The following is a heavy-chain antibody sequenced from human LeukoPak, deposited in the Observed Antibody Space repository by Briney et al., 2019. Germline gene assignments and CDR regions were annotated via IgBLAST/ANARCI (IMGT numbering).Heavy chain of an antibody. CDR2: IKQDGSEK. D-gene: IGHD6-19*01. CDR1: GFTFSSYW. CDR3: ARVRRIAVASTFDY. V-gene: IGHV3-7*01. Sequence: GGSLRLSCAASGFTFSSYWMSWVRQAPGKGLEWVANIKQDGSEKYYVDSVKGRFTISRDNAKNSLYLQMNSLRAEDTAVYYCARVRRIAVASTFDYWGQGTLVTVSS. J-gene: IGHJ4*02.